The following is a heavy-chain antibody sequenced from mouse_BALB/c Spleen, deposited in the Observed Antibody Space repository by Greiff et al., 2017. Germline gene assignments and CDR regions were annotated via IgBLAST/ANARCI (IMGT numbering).Heavy chain of an antibody. CDR3: ARGKRDGYYDY. CDR1: GYTFTSYV. J-gene: IGHJ2*01. CDR2: INPYNDGT. D-gene: IGHD2-3*01. Sequence: EVQLQQSGPELVKPGASVKMSCKASGYTFTSYVMHWVKQKPGQGLEWIGYINPYNDGTKYNEKFKGKATLTSDKSSSTAYMELSSLTSEDSAVYYCARGKRDGYYDYWGQGTTLTVSS. V-gene: IGHV1-14*01.